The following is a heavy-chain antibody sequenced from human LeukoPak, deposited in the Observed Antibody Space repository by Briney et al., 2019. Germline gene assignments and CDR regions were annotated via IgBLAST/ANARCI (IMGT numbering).Heavy chain of an antibody. CDR1: GSIFTNYY. V-gene: IGHV1-46*01. CDR2: INPSDGTA. CDR3: ARVGFDY. J-gene: IGHJ4*02. Sequence: ASVKVSCKASGSIFTNYYIHWVRQAPGQGPEWMAKINPSDGTATYAHNLQGRVTVTSDTSTSTIYMELRSLTSEDTAVYYCARVGFDYWGQGTLVTVSS.